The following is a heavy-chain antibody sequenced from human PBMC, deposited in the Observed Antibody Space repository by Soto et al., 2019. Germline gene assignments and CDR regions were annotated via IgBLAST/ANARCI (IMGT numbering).Heavy chain of an antibody. D-gene: IGHD2-15*01. J-gene: IGHJ3*02. V-gene: IGHV3-21*04. CDR2: ISSTGGYI. Sequence: VGSLRLSCAASGFTFSSYGMNWVRQGPGKGLEWVSAISSTGGYIYDAASVKGRFTISGDDANTFLQQQMSSRRAEDAAYYYCAGRQGSYAFDIWGQGTMVTVSS. CDR1: GFTFSSYG. CDR3: AGRQGSYAFDI.